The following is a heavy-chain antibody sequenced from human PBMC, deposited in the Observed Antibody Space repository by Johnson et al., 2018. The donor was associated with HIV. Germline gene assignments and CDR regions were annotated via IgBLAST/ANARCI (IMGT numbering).Heavy chain of an antibody. CDR2: INWNGGST. V-gene: IGHV3-20*04. CDR1: GFTFSDYY. Sequence: VQLVESGGGVVRPGGSLRLSCAASGFTFSDYYMSWIRQAPGKGLEWVSGINWNGGSTDYADSVKGRFTISRDNSKNTLYLQMNSLKTEDTAVYYCTTGLSSGKGAFDIWGQGTMVTVSS. J-gene: IGHJ3*02. D-gene: IGHD5-12*01. CDR3: TTGLSSGKGAFDI.